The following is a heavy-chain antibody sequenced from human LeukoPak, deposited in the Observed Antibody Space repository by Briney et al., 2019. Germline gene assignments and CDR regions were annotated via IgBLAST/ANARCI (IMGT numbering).Heavy chain of an antibody. J-gene: IGHJ5*02. CDR1: GDSVSSNSAA. D-gene: IGHD3-16*01. CDR3: ARDPTAYEDGWFDP. CDR2: TYYRSKWYN. Sequence: SQTLSLTCVISGDSVSSNSAAWSWIRQSPSRGLQWLGKTYYRSKWYNDYAVSVKSRMTITPDTSKNQCSLHLNSVTPEDTAVYYCARDPTAYEDGWFDPWGQGTLVTVSS. V-gene: IGHV6-1*01.